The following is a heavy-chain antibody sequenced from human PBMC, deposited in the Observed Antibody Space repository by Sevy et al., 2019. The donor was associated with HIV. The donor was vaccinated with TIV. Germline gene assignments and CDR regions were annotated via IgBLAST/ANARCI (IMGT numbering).Heavy chain of an antibody. D-gene: IGHD6-13*01. CDR2: ISWDGGST. CDR1: GFTFDDYT. V-gene: IGHV3-43*01. Sequence: GGSLRLSCAASGFTFDDYTMHWVRQAPGKGLEWVSLISWDGGSTYYATTVKGRFTISGDNSKNSLYLQMNSLRTEDTALYYCAKDPVAAAGPGYFDYWGQGTLVTVSS. CDR3: AKDPVAAAGPGYFDY. J-gene: IGHJ4*02.